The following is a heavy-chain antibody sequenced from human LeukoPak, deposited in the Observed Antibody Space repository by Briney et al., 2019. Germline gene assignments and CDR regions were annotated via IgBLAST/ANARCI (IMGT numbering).Heavy chain of an antibody. V-gene: IGHV1-18*01. J-gene: IGHJ1*01. CDR3: AIYAKNYDFWSGYYKDHEYFQH. Sequence: GASVKVSCKASGYTFTSYGISWVRQAPGQGLEWMGWISAYNGNTNYAQKLQGRVTMTTDTSTSTAYMELRSLRSDDTAVYYCAIYAKNYDFWSGYYKDHEYFQHWGQGTLVTVSS. CDR2: ISAYNGNT. CDR1: GYTFTSYG. D-gene: IGHD3-3*01.